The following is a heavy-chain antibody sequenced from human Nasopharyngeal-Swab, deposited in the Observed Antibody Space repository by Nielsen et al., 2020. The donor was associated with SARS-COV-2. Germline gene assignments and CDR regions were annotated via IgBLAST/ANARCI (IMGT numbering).Heavy chain of an antibody. V-gene: IGHV4-34*01. J-gene: IGHJ6*04. CDR3: ARGFSTATTFVDV. D-gene: IGHD3-3*01. CDR1: GGSFRDYF. CDR2: IDHSGRT. Sequence: SETLSLTCAVHGGSFRDYFWTWIRQPPGKGLEWIAEIDHSGRTNYNPSLMSRFTVSVDTSKNQFSLKVSSVTAADTAIYYCARGFSTATTFVDVWGKGAMVTVSS.